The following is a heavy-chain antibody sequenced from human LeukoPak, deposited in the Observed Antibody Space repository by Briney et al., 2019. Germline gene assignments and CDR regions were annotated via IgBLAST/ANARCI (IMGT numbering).Heavy chain of an antibody. CDR1: GFTFSSYA. V-gene: IGHV3-23*01. D-gene: IGHD4-17*01. CDR2: ISGSGGST. J-gene: IGHJ6*02. CDR3: AKGGLGYYGMDV. Sequence: GGSLRLSCAASGFTFSSYAMSWVRQAPGKGLEWVSAISGSGGSTYYADSVKGRFTISRGNSKNTLYLQMNSLRAEDTAVYYCAKGGLGYYGMDVWGQGTTVTVSS.